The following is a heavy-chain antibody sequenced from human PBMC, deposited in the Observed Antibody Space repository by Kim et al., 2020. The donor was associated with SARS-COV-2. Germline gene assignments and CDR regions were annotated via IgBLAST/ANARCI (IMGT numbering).Heavy chain of an antibody. J-gene: IGHJ4*02. D-gene: IGHD3-16*01. V-gene: IGHV3-11*06. CDR3: ARGGGIDY. Sequence: SSYLNAGSSVQCQFTICRDNAQNSLYLQMNSLRDEDTAVYYCARGGGIDYWGQGTLVTVSS. CDR2: SSYL.